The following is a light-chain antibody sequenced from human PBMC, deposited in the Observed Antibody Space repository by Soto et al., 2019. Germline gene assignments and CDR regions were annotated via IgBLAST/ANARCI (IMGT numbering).Light chain of an antibody. V-gene: IGLV2-23*02. Sequence: QSVLTQPASVSGSPGQSITISCTGTSSDVGSYNFVSWYQQHPGKAPKLMIYEVSMRPSGISNRFSGPKSGNTASLTISGLQAEDEADYYCSSHAGGSTFSYVFGTGTKVTVL. CDR2: EVS. J-gene: IGLJ1*01. CDR1: SSDVGSYNF. CDR3: SSHAGGSTFSYV.